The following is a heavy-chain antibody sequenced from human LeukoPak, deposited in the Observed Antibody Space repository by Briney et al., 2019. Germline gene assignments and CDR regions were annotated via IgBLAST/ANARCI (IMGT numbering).Heavy chain of an antibody. CDR1: GFNLKDNY. Sequence: GGSLRLSCAASGFNLKDNYMNWVRQAPGKRLEWVAVIYTGGISEYAGSVKGRFTISRDTSKKMLYLQMDNLRPEDTAVYYCARAYNWNDFGYWGQGTLVTVSS. CDR3: ARAYNWNDFGY. J-gene: IGHJ4*02. CDR2: IYTGGIS. V-gene: IGHV3-53*01. D-gene: IGHD1-1*01.